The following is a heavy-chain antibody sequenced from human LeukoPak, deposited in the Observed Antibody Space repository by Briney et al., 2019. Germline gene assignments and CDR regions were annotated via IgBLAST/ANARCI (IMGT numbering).Heavy chain of an antibody. Sequence: SGGSLRLSCAASGFTFSSYAMSWVRQAPGKALEWVSAISGSGGSTYYADSVKGRFTISRDNSKNTLYLQMNSLRAEDTAVYYCAKAVGGPYCGGDCSHDAFDIWGQGTMVTVSS. V-gene: IGHV3-23*01. D-gene: IGHD2-21*01. CDR1: GFTFSSYA. CDR3: AKAVGGPYCGGDCSHDAFDI. J-gene: IGHJ3*02. CDR2: ISGSGGST.